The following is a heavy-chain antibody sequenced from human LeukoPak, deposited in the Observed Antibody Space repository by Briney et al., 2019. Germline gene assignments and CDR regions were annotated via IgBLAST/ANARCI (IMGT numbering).Heavy chain of an antibody. CDR1: GFTFGTYS. V-gene: IGHV3-30-3*01. J-gene: IGHJ4*02. Sequence: GRSLRLSCAASGFTFGTYSMHWVRQAPGKGLEWVAIISSAGTIINYADSVRGRFSISRDNSRNTLYLQMDSLRTEDTAVYYCAKDHRWLVDHWGQGTLVTVSS. CDR3: AKDHRWLVDH. D-gene: IGHD6-19*01. CDR2: ISSAGTII.